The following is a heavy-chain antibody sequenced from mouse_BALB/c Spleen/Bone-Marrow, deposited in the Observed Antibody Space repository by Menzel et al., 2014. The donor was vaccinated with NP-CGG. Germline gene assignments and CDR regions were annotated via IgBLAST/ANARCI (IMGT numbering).Heavy chain of an antibody. CDR1: GYSFTTYY. CDR3: AKRDKYYYYAMDY. D-gene: IGHD1-1*01. Sequence: QVQLQQSGPAVAKPGDSVKISRKASGYSFTTYYIHWVKQRPGQGLERIGWIFPGNDNTEYNEKFKGKARLTADTSSNTAYMQLSSLTTEDSAVYFCAKRDKYYYYAMDYWGQGTSVTVSS. V-gene: IGHV1-66*01. CDR2: IFPGNDNT. J-gene: IGHJ4*01.